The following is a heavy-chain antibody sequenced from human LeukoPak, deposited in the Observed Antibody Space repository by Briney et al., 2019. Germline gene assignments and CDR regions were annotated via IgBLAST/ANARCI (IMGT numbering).Heavy chain of an antibody. J-gene: IGHJ4*02. CDR1: GFTFSNYA. CDR2: ISTSGGGI. Sequence: PGGSLRLSCAAPGFTFSNYAMSWVRQAPGKGLEWVSGISTSGGGIYYADSVKGRFTISRDNSMDTLYLQMYSLRADDTAVYYCARDGFDYYDSSGYYYFDSWGQGTLVTVSS. D-gene: IGHD3-22*01. CDR3: ARDGFDYYDSSGYYYFDS. V-gene: IGHV3-23*01.